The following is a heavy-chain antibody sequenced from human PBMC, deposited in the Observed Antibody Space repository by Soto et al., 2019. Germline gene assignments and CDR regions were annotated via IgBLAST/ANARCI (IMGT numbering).Heavy chain of an antibody. CDR3: ARDKEITIFGVGGSWFDP. V-gene: IGHV1-69*13. J-gene: IGHJ5*02. CDR2: IIPIFGTA. D-gene: IGHD3-3*01. Sequence: SVKVSCKASGGTFSSYAISWVRQAPGQGLEWMGGIIPIFGTANYAQKFQGRVTITADESTSTAYMELSSLRSEDTAVYYCARDKEITIFGVGGSWFDPWGQGTLVTVSS. CDR1: GGTFSSYA.